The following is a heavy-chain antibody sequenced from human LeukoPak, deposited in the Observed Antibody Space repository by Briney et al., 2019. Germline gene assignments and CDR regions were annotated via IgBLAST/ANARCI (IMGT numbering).Heavy chain of an antibody. V-gene: IGHV3-23*01. CDR3: AKGASSSSAPLSGSQLFDY. J-gene: IGHJ4*02. D-gene: IGHD1-26*01. Sequence: PGGSLRLSCAASGFTFEQYAMAWVRQAPGKGLEWVSSISGSGASADYADSVKGRFTISRDNSKNTLYLQMNSLRAEDTAVYYCAKGASSSSAPLSGSQLFDYWGQGTLVTVSS. CDR1: GFTFEQYA. CDR2: ISGSGASA.